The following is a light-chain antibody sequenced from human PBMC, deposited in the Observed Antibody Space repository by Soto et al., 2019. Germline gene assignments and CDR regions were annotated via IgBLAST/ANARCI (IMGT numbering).Light chain of an antibody. Sequence: QSVLTQPPSASGTPGQRVTISCSGSSXNIGNNFVYWYHKSQATAPRIPIHRDNQPPSGVPDRFSGSKSGKSAYLAISGLRYEDEDDYFCAAWDDSLSGHVFGTRTKVTVL. CDR2: RDN. CDR1: SXNIGNNF. V-gene: IGLV1-47*01. J-gene: IGLJ1*01. CDR3: AAWDDSLSGHV.